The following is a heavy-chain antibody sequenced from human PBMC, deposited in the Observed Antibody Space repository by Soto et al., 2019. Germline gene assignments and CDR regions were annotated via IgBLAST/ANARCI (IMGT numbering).Heavy chain of an antibody. CDR3: HAAGSGTEFF. CDR2: ISWDSKTI. V-gene: IGHV3-9*01. J-gene: IGHJ4*02. Sequence: EVQLVESGGDLVQPGRSLRLSSVASGLTFEHSGMHWVRQAPGKGLAWVAGISWDSKTIAYADYVKGRFAISRDNAKKSLSLQMRSLTTEDTALYYCHAAGSGTEFFWCQGTHVPVSS. CDR1: GLTFEHSG. D-gene: IGHD3-10*01.